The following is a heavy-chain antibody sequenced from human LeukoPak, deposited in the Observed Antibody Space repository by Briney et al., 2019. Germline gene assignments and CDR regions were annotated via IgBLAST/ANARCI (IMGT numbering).Heavy chain of an antibody. V-gene: IGHV1-18*01. D-gene: IGHD3-10*01. CDR2: ISAYNGNT. CDR3: ARDCYYGSGSYLVFYYGMDV. CDR1: GYTFTSYG. Sequence: ASVKVSCKASGYTFTSYGISWVQQAPGQGLEWMGWISAYNGNTNYAQKLQGRVTMTTDTSTSTAYMELRSLRSDDTAVYYCARDCYYGSGSYLVFYYGMDVWGQGTTVTVSS. J-gene: IGHJ6*02.